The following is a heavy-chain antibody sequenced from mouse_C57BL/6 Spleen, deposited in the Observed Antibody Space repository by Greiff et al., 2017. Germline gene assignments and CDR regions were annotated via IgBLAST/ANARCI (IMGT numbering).Heavy chain of an antibody. CDR2: IDPANGNT. CDR3: ARSAGGSSYDGYAMDY. D-gene: IGHD1-1*01. CDR1: GFNIKNTY. J-gene: IGHJ4*01. Sequence: VQLKESVAELVRPGASVKLSCTASGFNIKNTYMHWVKQRPEPGLEWIGRIDPANGNTKYAPKFQGKATITADTSSNTAYLQLSSLTSEDTAIYDCARSAGGSSYDGYAMDYWGQGTSVTVSS. V-gene: IGHV14-3*01.